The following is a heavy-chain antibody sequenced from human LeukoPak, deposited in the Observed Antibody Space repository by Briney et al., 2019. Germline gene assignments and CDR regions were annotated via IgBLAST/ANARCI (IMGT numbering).Heavy chain of an antibody. J-gene: IGHJ6*04. V-gene: IGHV4-34*01. CDR1: GGSFSGYY. D-gene: IGHD3-10*01. CDR2: IDHIGST. CDR3: ARGYTYYGSGSPPGDV. Sequence: SETLSLTCAVYGGSFSGYYWSWIRHPPGRGLEWIAEIDHIGSTHYNPSLKSRVIISVDMSQHQVSLRLNSLTAADTAVYYCARGYTYYGSGSPPGDVWGNGTSVIVSS.